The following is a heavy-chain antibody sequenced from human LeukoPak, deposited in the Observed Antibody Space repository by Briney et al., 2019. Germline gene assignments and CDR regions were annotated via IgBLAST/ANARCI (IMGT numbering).Heavy chain of an antibody. V-gene: IGHV1-46*01. D-gene: IGHD5-18*01. J-gene: IGHJ4*02. Sequence: ASVKVSCKASGYTFTTYYMHWVRQAPGRGPEWMGIISPSGGSTSYAQKFQGTVTLTRDTSTSTVYMELSSLRSEDTAVYYCARENTAMAPFDYWGQGTLVTVSS. CDR2: ISPSGGST. CDR1: GYTFTTYY. CDR3: ARENTAMAPFDY.